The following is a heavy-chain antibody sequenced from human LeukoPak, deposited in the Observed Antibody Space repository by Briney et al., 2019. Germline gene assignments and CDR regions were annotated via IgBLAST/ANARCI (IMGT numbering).Heavy chain of an antibody. V-gene: IGHV3-74*01. CDR3: ARTDLWFGESDKGSFDY. CDR1: GFTFSNYW. D-gene: IGHD3-10*01. CDR2: INPDGSGA. J-gene: IGHJ4*02. Sequence: PGGSLRLSCAASGFTFSNYWIYWVRQAPGKGLVWVARINPDGSGATYADSVKGRFTISRDNAKNTLYLQMNSLRDEDTAVYYCARTDLWFGESDKGSFDYWGQGTLVTVSS.